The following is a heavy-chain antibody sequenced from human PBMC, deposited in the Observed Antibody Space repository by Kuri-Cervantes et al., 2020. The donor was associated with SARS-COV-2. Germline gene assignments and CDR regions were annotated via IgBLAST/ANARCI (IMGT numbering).Heavy chain of an antibody. Sequence: GESLKISCTTSAFTFDDYALAWFRQAPGKGLEWVGFIRSKAYGETTEYAASVKGRFSISRDDSESIAHLQMNSLKTEDTAVYYCSRNFWAGYWPFDYWGQGTLVTVSS. J-gene: IGHJ4*02. D-gene: IGHD3/OR15-3a*01. V-gene: IGHV3-49*03. CDR2: IRSKAYGETT. CDR1: AFTFDDYA. CDR3: SRNFWAGYWPFDY.